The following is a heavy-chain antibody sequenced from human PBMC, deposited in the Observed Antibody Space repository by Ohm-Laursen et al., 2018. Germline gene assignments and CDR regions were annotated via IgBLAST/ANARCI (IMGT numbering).Heavy chain of an antibody. D-gene: IGHD3-10*01. CDR3: AKDGRESPNYFDY. CDR1: GFTFSSYA. Sequence: GSLRLSCAASGFTFSSYAVSWVRQAPGKGLEWVSAISGSGGSTYYADSVKGRFTISRDNSKNTLYLQMNSLRAEDTAVYYCAKDGRESPNYFDYWGQGTLVTVSS. J-gene: IGHJ4*02. V-gene: IGHV3-23*01. CDR2: ISGSGGST.